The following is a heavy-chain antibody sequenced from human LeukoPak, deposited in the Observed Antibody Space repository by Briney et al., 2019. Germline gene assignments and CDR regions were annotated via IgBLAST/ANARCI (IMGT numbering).Heavy chain of an antibody. D-gene: IGHD3-16*02. V-gene: IGHV1-2*02. CDR1: GYTFTAYY. Sequence: ASVKVSCKASGYTFTAYYLQWVRLAPGQGLEWMGWINPNSGGTNYAQKCQGRVTMTRDTSISTAYMELSRLRSDDTAVYYCARDLMITFGGVIGYDYWGQGTLVTVSS. CDR3: ARDLMITFGGVIGYDY. J-gene: IGHJ4*02. CDR2: INPNSGGT.